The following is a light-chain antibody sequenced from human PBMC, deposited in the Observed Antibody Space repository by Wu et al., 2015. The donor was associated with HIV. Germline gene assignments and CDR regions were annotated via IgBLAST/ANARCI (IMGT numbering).Light chain of an antibody. V-gene: IGKV3-11*01. CDR3: QHRET. CDR1: RGIGNE. Sequence: MLAQSPGTLSLSPGDRATLLCRASRGIGNELAWYQQKRGQTPRLIVYGASQRAPGVPDRFGGSVSGSDFTLIINRLETEDFAFYFCQHRETFGPGTKLDFK. J-gene: IGKJ2*01. CDR2: GAS.